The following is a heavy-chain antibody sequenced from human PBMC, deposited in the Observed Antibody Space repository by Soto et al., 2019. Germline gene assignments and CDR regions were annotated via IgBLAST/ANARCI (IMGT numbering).Heavy chain of an antibody. J-gene: IGHJ4*02. CDR3: ASGYYDSSGYPLFDY. Sequence: SVKVSCKASGGTFSSYAISWVRQAPGQGLEWMGGIIPIFGTANYAQKFQGRVTITADESTSTAYMELSSLRSEDTAVYYCASGYYDSSGYPLFDYWGQGTLVTVSS. D-gene: IGHD3-22*01. V-gene: IGHV1-69*13. CDR2: IIPIFGTA. CDR1: GGTFSSYA.